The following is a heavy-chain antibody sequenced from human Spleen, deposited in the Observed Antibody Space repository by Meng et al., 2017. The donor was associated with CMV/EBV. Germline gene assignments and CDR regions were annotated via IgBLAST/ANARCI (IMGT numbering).Heavy chain of an antibody. CDR2: IYNDGGT. Sequence: GESLKISCAASGFTFSDYSMNWVRQAPGKGLEWVSVIYNDGGTYYADSVKGRFAISRDNSKNTLYLQMSSLRAEDTAVYYCAILTSSYYFDYWGQGTLVTVSS. V-gene: IGHV3-53*01. D-gene: IGHD2-2*01. J-gene: IGHJ4*02. CDR1: GFTFSDYS. CDR3: AILTSSYYFDY.